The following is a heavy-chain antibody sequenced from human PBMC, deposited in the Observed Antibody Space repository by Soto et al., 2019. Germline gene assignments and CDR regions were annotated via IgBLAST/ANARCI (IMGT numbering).Heavy chain of an antibody. D-gene: IGHD6-19*01. V-gene: IGHV4-59*01. CDR2: IYSRGTT. Sequence: SETLSLTCTVSGGFINSYYWRWIRQSPGKGLEWIVYIYSRGTTRYNPSLKSRVTLSVDTSENQVSLKLRSVSAADTAVYYCARDFVAGSTWYDPWGQGILVTVSS. CDR3: ARDFVAGSTWYDP. CDR1: GGFINSYY. J-gene: IGHJ5*02.